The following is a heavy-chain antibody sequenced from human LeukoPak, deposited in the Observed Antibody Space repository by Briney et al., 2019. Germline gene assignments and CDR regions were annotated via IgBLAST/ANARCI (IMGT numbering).Heavy chain of an antibody. CDR1: GFTFSSYA. CDR2: ISYEGSSK. D-gene: IGHD6-13*01. CDR3: ARDIAAAGEFDY. V-gene: IGHV3-30*04. J-gene: IGHJ4*02. Sequence: GGSLRLSCAASGFTFSSYAMHWVRQAPGKGLERVAVISYEGSSKIYADSVKGRFTISRDNSKNTLFLQVDSLRAEDTAVYYCARDIAAAGEFDYWGQGTLVTVSS.